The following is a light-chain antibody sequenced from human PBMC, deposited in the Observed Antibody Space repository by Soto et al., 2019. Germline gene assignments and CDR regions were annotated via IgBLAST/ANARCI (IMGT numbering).Light chain of an antibody. Sequence: DIVMTQSPLSLPVTPGEPASISCRSSQSLLHSNAYNYLDWYLQKPGQSPQLLIYLGSNRASGVTDRFSGSGSGTDFTLKISRVEAEDVGVFYCMQALQTPLTFGGGIKVDIK. CDR2: LGS. J-gene: IGKJ4*01. CDR1: QSLLHSNAYNY. CDR3: MQALQTPLT. V-gene: IGKV2-28*01.